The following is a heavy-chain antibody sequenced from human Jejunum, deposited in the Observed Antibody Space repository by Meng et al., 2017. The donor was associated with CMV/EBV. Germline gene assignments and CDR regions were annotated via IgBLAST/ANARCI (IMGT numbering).Heavy chain of an antibody. D-gene: IGHD1-26*01. CDR2: LYSGGTT. CDR1: GFTVSDKY. CDR3: ARQYSGSYGDAFDI. Sequence: GFTVSDKYMTWVRQPPGKGLQWVSILYSGGTTSYADSVRGRFIFSRDSPKNTVFLQMNSLRPDDTAVYYCARQYSGSYGDAFDIWGQGVLVTVSS. J-gene: IGHJ3*02. V-gene: IGHV3-66*02.